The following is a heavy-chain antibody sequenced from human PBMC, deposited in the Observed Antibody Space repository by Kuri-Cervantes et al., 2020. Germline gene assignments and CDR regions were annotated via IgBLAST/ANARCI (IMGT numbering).Heavy chain of an antibody. CDR3: AKANANWGHMDV. D-gene: IGHD7-27*01. Sequence: GGSLRLSCAASGFTFDDYGMSWVRQAPGKGLEWVSGINWNSGSIGYADSVKGRFTISRDNAKNSLYLQMNSLRAEDTALYYCAKANANWGHMDVWGKGTTVTVSS. CDR1: GFTFDDYG. CDR2: INWNSGSI. V-gene: IGHV3-20*04. J-gene: IGHJ6*03.